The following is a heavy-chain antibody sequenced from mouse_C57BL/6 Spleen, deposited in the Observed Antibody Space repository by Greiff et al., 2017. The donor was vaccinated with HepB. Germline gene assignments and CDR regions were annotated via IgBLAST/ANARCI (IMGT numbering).Heavy chain of an antibody. CDR2: IYPGSGST. D-gene: IGHD2-3*01. CDR3: ARNYDGYYNAWFAY. Sequence: QVQLQQSGAELVKPGASVKMSCKASGYTFTSYWITWVKQRPGQGLEWIGDIYPGSGSTNYNEKFKSKATLTVDTSSSTAYMQLSSLTSEDSAVYYCARNYDGYYNAWFAYWGQGTLVTVSA. CDR1: GYTFTSYW. V-gene: IGHV1-55*01. J-gene: IGHJ3*01.